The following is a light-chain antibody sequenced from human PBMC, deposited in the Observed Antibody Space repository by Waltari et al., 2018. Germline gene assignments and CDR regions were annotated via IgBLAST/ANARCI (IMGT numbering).Light chain of an antibody. J-gene: IGKJ4*01. CDR3: QQYDGLVVT. Sequence: EIVLTQSPGTLSLSPGERATLSCRASQRVTSISLTWYQQKRGQTPRLLIYGSSTRAPGLPDMLSGSGSGTDFTLTINRLEPEDFAVYYCQQYDGLVVTFGGGTTV. CDR1: QRVTSIS. V-gene: IGKV3-20*01. CDR2: GSS.